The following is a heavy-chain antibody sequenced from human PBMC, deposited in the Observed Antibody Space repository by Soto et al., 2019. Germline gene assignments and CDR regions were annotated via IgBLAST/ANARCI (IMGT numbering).Heavy chain of an antibody. CDR1: GYTFTSYG. J-gene: IGHJ6*02. Sequence: ASVKVSCKASGYTFTSYGISWVRQAPGQGLEWMGWISAYNGNTNYAQKLQGRVTMTTDTPTSTAYMELRSLRSDDTAVYYCARAAYRVVAATDYYYYGMDVWGQGTTVTVSS. D-gene: IGHD2-15*01. CDR3: ARAAYRVVAATDYYYYGMDV. CDR2: ISAYNGNT. V-gene: IGHV1-18*01.